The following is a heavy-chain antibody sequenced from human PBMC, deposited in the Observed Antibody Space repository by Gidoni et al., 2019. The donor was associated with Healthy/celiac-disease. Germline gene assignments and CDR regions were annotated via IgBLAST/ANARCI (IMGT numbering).Heavy chain of an antibody. CDR3: ARRPPPYYYDSSGYYYGWFDP. J-gene: IGHJ5*02. V-gene: IGHV4-34*01. D-gene: IGHD3-22*01. CDR2: INHSGST. Sequence: QVQLQQWGAGLLKPSETLSLTCAVYGGSFSGYYWSWIRQPPGKGLEWIGEINHSGSTNYNPSLKSRVTISVDTSKNQFSLKLSSVTAADTAVYYCARRPPPYYYDSSGYYYGWFDPWGQGTLVTVSS. CDR1: GGSFSGYY.